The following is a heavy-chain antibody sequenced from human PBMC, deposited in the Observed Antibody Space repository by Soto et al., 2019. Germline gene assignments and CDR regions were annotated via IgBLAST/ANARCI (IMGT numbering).Heavy chain of an antibody. CDR1: GFTFSDYY. CDR3: ARDQGRYYDFWGGPREFDY. D-gene: IGHD3-3*01. J-gene: IGHJ4*02. CDR2: ISSSSSYT. V-gene: IGHV3-11*06. Sequence: QVQLVESGGGLVKPGGSLRLSCAASGFTFSDYYMSWIRQAPGKGLEWVSYISSSSSYTNYADSVKGRFTISRENAKNSLYLQMNSLRAEDTAVYYCARDQGRYYDFWGGPREFDYWGQGTLVTVSS.